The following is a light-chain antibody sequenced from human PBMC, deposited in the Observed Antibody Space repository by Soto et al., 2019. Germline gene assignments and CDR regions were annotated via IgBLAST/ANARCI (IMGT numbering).Light chain of an antibody. V-gene: IGLV1-44*01. CDR3: AAWDARLNGLYV. J-gene: IGLJ1*01. CDR2: SNH. Sequence: QSVLTQPPSASGTPGQRLTISCSASSGSLSVDWYQHLPGTAPKLLIQSNHQRPSGVPDRFSGSKSGTSASLAISGLQSEDDGDYYCAAWDARLNGLYVFGTGTKLTVL. CDR1: SGSLS.